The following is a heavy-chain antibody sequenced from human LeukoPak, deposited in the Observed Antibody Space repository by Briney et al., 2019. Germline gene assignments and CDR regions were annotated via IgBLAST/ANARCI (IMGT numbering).Heavy chain of an antibody. CDR2: IIPIFGKA. V-gene: IGHV1-69*05. CDR1: GGTFSSYA. CDR3: ARGGPIQELFDY. Sequence: SSVKVSCMASGGTFSSYAISWVRQAPGQGIEWMGGIIPIFGKANYAQKFQGRVTITTDESTSTAYMELSSLRSKDTAVYYCARGGPIQELFDYWGQGTLVTVSS. J-gene: IGHJ4*02. D-gene: IGHD4-11*01.